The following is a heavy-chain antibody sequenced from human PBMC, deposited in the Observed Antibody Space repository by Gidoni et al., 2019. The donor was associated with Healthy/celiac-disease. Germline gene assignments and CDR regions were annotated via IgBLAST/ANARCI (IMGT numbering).Heavy chain of an antibody. CDR2: ISWNSGSI. D-gene: IGHD6-19*01. CDR3: AKGSQWLVLCYFDY. CDR1: GFTFDDYA. V-gene: IGHV3-9*01. J-gene: IGHJ4*02. Sequence: EVQLVESGGGLVQPGRSLRLSCAASGFTFDDYAMHWVRQAPGKGLEWVSGISWNSGSIGYADSVKGRFTISRDNAKNSLYLQMNSLRAEDTALYYCAKGSQWLVLCYFDYWGQGTLVTVSS.